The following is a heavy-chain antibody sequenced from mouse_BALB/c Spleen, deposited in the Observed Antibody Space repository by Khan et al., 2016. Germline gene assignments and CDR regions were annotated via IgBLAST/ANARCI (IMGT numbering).Heavy chain of an antibody. CDR3: ARRSTMIYYYAMDY. CDR2: INTYTGDP. J-gene: IGHJ4*01. CDR1: GYTFTNFG. D-gene: IGHD2-4*01. V-gene: IGHV9-3-1*01. Sequence: QIQLVQSGPELKKPGETVKISCKASGYTFTNFGMNWVKQAPGKGLKWMGWINTYTGDPTYADDFKGRFAFSLENSASTAYLQINNLKNEDTATYFCARRSTMIYYYAMDYWGQGTSVTVSS.